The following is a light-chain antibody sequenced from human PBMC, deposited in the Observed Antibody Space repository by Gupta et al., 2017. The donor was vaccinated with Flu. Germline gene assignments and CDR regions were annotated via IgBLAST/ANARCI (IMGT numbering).Light chain of an antibody. Sequence: CSRSRGSNGINYWYWYQQRPGTSPTNVIYEEDQRPSGVPDRCSGSSDRSTNSASRTNSGLKTEDEADDYGQSYEVFGGGTKLTVL. V-gene: IGLV6-57*01. J-gene: IGLJ2*01. CDR2: EED. CDR3: QSYEV. CDR1: RGSNGINY.